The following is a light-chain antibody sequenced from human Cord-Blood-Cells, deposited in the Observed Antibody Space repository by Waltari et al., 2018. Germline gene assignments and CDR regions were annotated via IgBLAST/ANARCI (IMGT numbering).Light chain of an antibody. CDR2: GAS. CDR1: QSVSSN. Sequence: EIVMPQSQATLSVSPGERATLSCRASQSVSSNLAWYQQKPGQAPRLLIYGASTRATGIPARFSGSGSGTEFTLTISSLQSEDFAVYYCQQYNNWRWTFGQGTKVEIK. CDR3: QQYNNWRWT. J-gene: IGKJ1*01. V-gene: IGKV3-15*01.